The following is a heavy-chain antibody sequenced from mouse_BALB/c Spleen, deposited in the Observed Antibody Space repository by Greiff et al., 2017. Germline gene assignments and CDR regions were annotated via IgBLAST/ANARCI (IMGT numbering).Heavy chain of an antibody. CDR1: GYTFSSYW. Sequence: VQLQQSGAELMKPGASVKISCKATGYTFSSYWIEWVKQRPGHGLEWIGEILPGSGSTNYNEKFKGKATFTADTSSNTAYMQLSSLTSEDSAVYYCASYYGYSAWFAYWGQGTLVTVSA. D-gene: IGHD1-2*01. CDR3: ASYYGYSAWFAY. J-gene: IGHJ3*01. V-gene: IGHV1-9*01. CDR2: ILPGSGST.